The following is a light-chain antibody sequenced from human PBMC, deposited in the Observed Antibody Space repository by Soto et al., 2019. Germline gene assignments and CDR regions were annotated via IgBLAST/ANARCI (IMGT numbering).Light chain of an antibody. CDR2: AAS. CDR1: QGISSY. Sequence: AIRMTQSPSSFSASTGDRVTITCRASQGISSYLAWYQQKPGKAPKLLIYAASTLQSGVPSRFSGSGSATDFTLTISFLQAEDFATYYCQQYYSYPHTFGQGTKVEIK. V-gene: IGKV1-8*01. CDR3: QQYYSYPHT. J-gene: IGKJ1*01.